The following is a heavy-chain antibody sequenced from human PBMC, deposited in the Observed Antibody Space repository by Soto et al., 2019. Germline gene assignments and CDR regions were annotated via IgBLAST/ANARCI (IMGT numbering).Heavy chain of an antibody. CDR3: ARAGAAHGVDY. Sequence: EVQLVESGGGLIQPGGSLRLSCAASGFTYSNYDMHWVRQATGKGLEWVSAIGTAGDTYYPGSVKGRFTISRHNAKNSLYLQMNSLGAEDTAVYYCARAGAAHGVDYWGQGTLVPVSS. V-gene: IGHV3-13*01. CDR2: IGTAGDT. CDR1: GFTYSNYD. D-gene: IGHD2-15*01. J-gene: IGHJ4*02.